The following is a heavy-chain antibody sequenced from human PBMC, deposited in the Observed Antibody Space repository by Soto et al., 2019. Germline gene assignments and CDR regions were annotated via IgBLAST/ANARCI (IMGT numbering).Heavy chain of an antibody. CDR3: ARATSHGDTAMVYYFDY. CDR2: MNPNSGNT. CDR1: GYTFTSYD. Sequence: ASVKVSCKASGYTFTSYDINWLRQANEKGLEWMGWMNPNSGNTGYAQKFQGRVTMTRNTSISTDYMELSSLRSEDTAVYYCARATSHGDTAMVYYFDYWGQGTLVTVSS. D-gene: IGHD5-18*01. J-gene: IGHJ4*02. V-gene: IGHV1-8*01.